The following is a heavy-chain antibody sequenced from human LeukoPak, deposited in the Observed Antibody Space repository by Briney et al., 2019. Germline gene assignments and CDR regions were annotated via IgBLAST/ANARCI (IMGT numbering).Heavy chain of an antibody. CDR2: IIPIFGTA. J-gene: IGHJ4*02. V-gene: IGHV1-69*05. CDR1: GGTFSSYA. D-gene: IGHD6-6*01. Sequence: GSSVKVSCKASGGTFSSYAISWVRQAPGQGLEWMGGIIPIFGTANYAQKFQGRVTITTDESTSTAYMELSSLRSEDTAVYYCARGPPSSSSSPPYDYWSQGTLVTVSS. CDR3: ARGPPSSSSSPPYDY.